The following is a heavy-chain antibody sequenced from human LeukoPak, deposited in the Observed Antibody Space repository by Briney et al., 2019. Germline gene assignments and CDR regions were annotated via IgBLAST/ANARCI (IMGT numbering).Heavy chain of an antibody. CDR2: ISSNGGST. V-gene: IGHV3-64*01. D-gene: IGHD1-26*01. J-gene: IGHJ3*02. CDR1: GFTFSSYA. Sequence: GGSLRLSCAASGFTFSSYAMHWVRQAPGKGLEYVSAISSNGGSTYYANSVKGRFTISRDNSKNTLYLQMGSLRAEDMAVYYCARDQRGSYFYAFDIWGRGTMVTVSS. CDR3: ARDQRGSYFYAFDI.